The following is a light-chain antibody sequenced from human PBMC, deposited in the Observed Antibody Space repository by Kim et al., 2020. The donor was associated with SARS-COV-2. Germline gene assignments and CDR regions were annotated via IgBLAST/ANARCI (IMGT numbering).Light chain of an antibody. CDR2: QDS. CDR1: KLGDKY. Sequence: SGSPGQTASITCCGDKLGDKYACWYQQKPGQSPVLVIYQDSKRPSGIPERFSGSNSGNTATLTISGTQAMDEADYYCQAWDSSTGVFGGGTQLTVL. CDR3: QAWDSSTGV. J-gene: IGLJ7*01. V-gene: IGLV3-1*01.